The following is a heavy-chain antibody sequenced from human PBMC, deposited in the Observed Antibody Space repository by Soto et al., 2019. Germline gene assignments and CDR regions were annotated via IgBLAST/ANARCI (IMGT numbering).Heavy chain of an antibody. V-gene: IGHV3-11*01. CDR2: ISSSGSTI. Sequence: GGSLRLSCAASGFTFSDYYMSWIRQAPGKGLEWVSYISSSGSTIYYADSVKGRFTISRDNAKNSLYLQMNSLRAEDTAVYYCAREQIYEGSPAYYDFWSGYYMRGGDYYYYYMDVWGKGTTVTVSS. CDR3: AREQIYEGSPAYYDFWSGYYMRGGDYYYYYMDV. D-gene: IGHD3-3*01. CDR1: GFTFSDYY. J-gene: IGHJ6*03.